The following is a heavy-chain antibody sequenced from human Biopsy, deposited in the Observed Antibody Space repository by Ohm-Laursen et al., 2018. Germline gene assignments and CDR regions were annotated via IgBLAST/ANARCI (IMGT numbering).Heavy chain of an antibody. V-gene: IGHV4-34*01. CDR1: GGSLIGYY. J-gene: IGHJ3*02. Sequence: SETLSLTCAVYGGSLIGYYWNWIRQSPGKGLEWIGEINHRGFTSNNPSLKSRVTISVDTSKNQFSLKLGSVTAADTAVYYCAKNLAVSSYALDIWGQGTMVTVSS. CDR3: AKNLAVSSYALDI. D-gene: IGHD2/OR15-2a*01. CDR2: INHRGFT.